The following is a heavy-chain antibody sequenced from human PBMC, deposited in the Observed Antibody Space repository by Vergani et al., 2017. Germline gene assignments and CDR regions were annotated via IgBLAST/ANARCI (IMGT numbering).Heavy chain of an antibody. Sequence: QVQLVQSGAEVKKPGASVTVSCKASSYTFASYGMSWVRQAPGQGLEWMGWISAYKGNTKYTQKLQGRVTMTTDTSTSTVNMELRSLTSDDPAVYYCAIDRRYYYDTSGYMALENWGQGTLFPVSS. J-gene: IGHJ4*02. V-gene: IGHV1-18*01. CDR1: SYTFASYG. D-gene: IGHD3-22*01. CDR2: ISAYKGNT. CDR3: AIDRRYYYDTSGYMALEN.